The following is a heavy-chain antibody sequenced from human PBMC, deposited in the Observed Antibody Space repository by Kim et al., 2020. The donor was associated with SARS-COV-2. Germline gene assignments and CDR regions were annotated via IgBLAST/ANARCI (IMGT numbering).Heavy chain of an antibody. V-gene: IGHV1-46*01. J-gene: IGHJ4*02. Sequence: ASVKVSCKASGYTFTSYYMHWVRQAPGQGLEWMGIINPSGGSTSYAQKFQGRVTMTRDTSTSTVYMELSSLRSEDTAVYYCARAALDGDYEMLMEFDYWGQGTLVTVSS. CDR3: ARAALDGDYEMLMEFDY. CDR1: GYTFTSYY. D-gene: IGHD4-17*01. CDR2: INPSGGST.